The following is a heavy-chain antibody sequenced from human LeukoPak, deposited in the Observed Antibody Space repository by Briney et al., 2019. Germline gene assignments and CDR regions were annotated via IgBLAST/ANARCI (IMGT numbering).Heavy chain of an antibody. J-gene: IGHJ4*02. V-gene: IGHV3-30*02. D-gene: IGHD2-2*01. CDR2: VRYDESTK. CDR3: AKDVPAAYFDY. Sequence: GGSLRLSCAASGFTFSNYWMHWVRQAPGKGLEWVAFVRYDESTKFYADSVKGRFTISRDNSKTTLYLQMNSLRAEDTAVYYCAKDVPAAYFDYWGQGTLVTVSS. CDR1: GFTFSNYW.